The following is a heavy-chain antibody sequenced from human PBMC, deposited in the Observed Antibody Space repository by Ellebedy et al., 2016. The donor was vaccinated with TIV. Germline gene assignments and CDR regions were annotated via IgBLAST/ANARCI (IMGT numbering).Heavy chain of an antibody. D-gene: IGHD5-24*01. Sequence: SETLSLTXTVSGGSISSYYWSWIRQPPGKGLEWIGYIYYSGSTNYNPSLKSRVTISVDTSKNQFSLKLSSVTAADTAVYYCARESISRDGYFDYWGQGTLVTVSS. J-gene: IGHJ4*02. CDR1: GGSISSYY. CDR2: IYYSGST. CDR3: ARESISRDGYFDY. V-gene: IGHV4-59*01.